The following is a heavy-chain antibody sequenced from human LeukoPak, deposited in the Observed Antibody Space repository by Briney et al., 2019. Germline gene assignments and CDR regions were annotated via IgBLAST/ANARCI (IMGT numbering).Heavy chain of an antibody. V-gene: IGHV1-69*05. Sequence: ASVKLSCKASGGTFSSYAISWVRQAPGQGLEWMGGVIPIFGTANYAQKFQGRVTITTDESTSTAYMELSSLRSEDTAVYYCARDGGYCSSTSCHSDPYYYYYMDVWGKGTTVTVSS. D-gene: IGHD2-2*01. CDR3: ARDGGYCSSTSCHSDPYYYYYMDV. CDR2: VIPIFGTA. CDR1: GGTFSSYA. J-gene: IGHJ6*03.